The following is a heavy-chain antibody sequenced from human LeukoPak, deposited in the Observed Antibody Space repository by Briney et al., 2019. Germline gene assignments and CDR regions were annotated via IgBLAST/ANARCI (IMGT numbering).Heavy chain of an antibody. CDR1: GFTFSSYA. D-gene: IGHD6-19*01. Sequence: QPGGSLRLSCAASGFTFSSYAMSWVRQAPGKGLEWVSAISGSGGSTYYADSVKGRFTISRDNSKNTLYLQMNSLRAEDTAVYYCAKDPGYSSGWDLDYWGQGTLVTVSS. CDR3: AKDPGYSSGWDLDY. V-gene: IGHV3-23*01. J-gene: IGHJ4*02. CDR2: ISGSGGST.